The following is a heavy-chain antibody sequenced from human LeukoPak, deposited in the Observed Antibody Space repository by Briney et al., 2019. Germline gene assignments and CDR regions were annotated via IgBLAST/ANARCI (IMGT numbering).Heavy chain of an antibody. CDR3: ARDKRVAVAGTYIYYYYMDV. Sequence: SETLSLTCAVYGGSFSGYYWSWIRQPPGKGLERIGEINHSGSTNYNPSLKSRVTISVDTSKNQFSLKLSSVTAADTAVYYCARDKRVAVAGTYIYYYYMDVWGNGTTVTISS. D-gene: IGHD6-19*01. V-gene: IGHV4-34*01. CDR1: GGSFSGYY. CDR2: INHSGST. J-gene: IGHJ6*03.